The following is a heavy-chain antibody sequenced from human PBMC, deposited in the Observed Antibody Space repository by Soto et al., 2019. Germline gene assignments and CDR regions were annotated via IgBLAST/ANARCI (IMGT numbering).Heavy chain of an antibody. CDR1: GGSISSGGYS. D-gene: IGHD3-3*01. J-gene: IGHJ5*02. CDR3: ARDQGAIFGVENWFDP. CDR2: IYHSGST. V-gene: IGHV4-30-2*01. Sequence: QLQLQESGSGLVKPSQTLSLTCAVSGGSISSGGYSWSWIRQPPGKGLEWIGYIYHSGSTYYNPSLKSRVTISVDRSKNQFSLKRSSVTAADTAVYYCARDQGAIFGVENWFDPWGQGTLVTVSS.